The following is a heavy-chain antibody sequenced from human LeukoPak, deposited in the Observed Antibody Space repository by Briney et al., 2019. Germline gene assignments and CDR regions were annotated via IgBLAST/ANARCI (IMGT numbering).Heavy chain of an antibody. Sequence: SETLSLTCAVYGGSFSGYYWSWIRQSPGKGLEWIGEINHSGSTNYNPSLKSRVTISVDTSKNQFSLKLSSVTAADTAVYYCALSLGELGNWFDPWGQGTLVTVSS. D-gene: IGHD3-16*01. V-gene: IGHV4-34*01. CDR1: GGSFSGYY. CDR2: INHSGST. CDR3: ALSLGELGNWFDP. J-gene: IGHJ5*02.